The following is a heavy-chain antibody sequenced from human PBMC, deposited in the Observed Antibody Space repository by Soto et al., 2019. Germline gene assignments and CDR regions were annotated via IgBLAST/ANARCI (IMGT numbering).Heavy chain of an antibody. D-gene: IGHD3-22*01. V-gene: IGHV1-18*01. CDR1: GYTFTSYG. CDR2: TSAYNGNT. Sequence: QVQLVQSGAEVKKPGASVKVSCKASGYTFTSYGISWVRQAPGQGLEWMGWTSAYNGNTNYAQKLQGRVTMTTDTSTSTAYMELRSLRSDDTAVYYCARGYPFNYDSSGYYFSDYWGQGTLVTVSS. CDR3: ARGYPFNYDSSGYYFSDY. J-gene: IGHJ4*02.